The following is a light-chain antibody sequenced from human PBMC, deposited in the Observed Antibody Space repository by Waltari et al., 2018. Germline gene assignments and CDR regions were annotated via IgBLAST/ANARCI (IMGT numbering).Light chain of an antibody. CDR1: QSVSSSD. CDR3: QQYGSSPQT. V-gene: IGKV3-20*01. Sequence: EIVLTQSPGTLSLSPGERATLSCRASQSVSSSDLAWYQQKPGQAPRLLSYGASSRATGIPDRFSGSGSGTDFTLTISRLEPEDFAVYYCQQYGSSPQTFGQGTKLEIK. J-gene: IGKJ2*01. CDR2: GAS.